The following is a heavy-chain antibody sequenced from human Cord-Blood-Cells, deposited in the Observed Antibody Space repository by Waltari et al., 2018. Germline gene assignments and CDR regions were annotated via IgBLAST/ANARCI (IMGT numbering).Heavy chain of an antibody. D-gene: IGHD2-8*02. CDR3: ARDKGVVYPPYFDY. CDR2: INAGNGNT. Sequence: SVKVSCKASGYTFTSYAMHWVRQAPGQRLEWMGWINAGNGNTKYSQKFQGRVTITRDTSASTAYMGLSSLRSEDTAVYYCARDKGVVYPPYFDYWGQGTLVTVSS. V-gene: IGHV1-3*01. J-gene: IGHJ4*02. CDR1: GYTFTSYA.